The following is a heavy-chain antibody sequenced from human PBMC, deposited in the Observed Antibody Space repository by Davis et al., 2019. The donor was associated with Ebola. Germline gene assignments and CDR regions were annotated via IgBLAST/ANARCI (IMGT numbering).Heavy chain of an antibody. Sequence: PGGSLRLSCTAPGFTFGDYAMSWFRQAPGKGLEWVGFIRSKAYGGTREYAASVKGRFTISRDDSKSIAYLQMNSLKTEDTAVYYCSREGEQHHYYYGMDVWGQGTTVTVSS. CDR1: GFTFGDYA. J-gene: IGHJ6*02. V-gene: IGHV3-49*03. CDR2: IRSKAYGGTR. CDR3: SREGEQHHYYYGMDV. D-gene: IGHD3-16*01.